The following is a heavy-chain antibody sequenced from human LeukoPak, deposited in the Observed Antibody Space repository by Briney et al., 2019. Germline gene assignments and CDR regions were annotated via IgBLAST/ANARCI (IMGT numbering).Heavy chain of an antibody. Sequence: PGGSLRLSCSASGFTFSSYAMHWVRQAPGKGLEYVSAISSNGGSTYYADSVKGRFTISRDNSKNTLYLQISSLRAEDTAVYYCVKGMEDYDILTGVLDVWGQGTTVTVSS. CDR1: GFTFSSYA. D-gene: IGHD3-9*01. V-gene: IGHV3-64D*06. CDR2: ISSNGGST. CDR3: VKGMEDYDILTGVLDV. J-gene: IGHJ6*02.